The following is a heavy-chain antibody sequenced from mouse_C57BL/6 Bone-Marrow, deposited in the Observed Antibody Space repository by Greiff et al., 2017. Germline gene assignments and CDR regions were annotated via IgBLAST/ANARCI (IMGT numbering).Heavy chain of an antibody. V-gene: IGHV1-54*01. CDR3: ARTDYGSSYWFAY. CDR2: INPGSGGT. J-gene: IGHJ3*01. CDR1: GYAFTNYL. Sequence: VKLQQSGAELVRPGTSVKVSCKASGYAFTNYLIEWAKQRPGQGLEWIGVINPGSGGTNYNEKFKGKATLTADKSSSTAYMQLSSLTSEDSAVYFCARTDYGSSYWFAYWGQGTLVTVSA. D-gene: IGHD1-1*01.